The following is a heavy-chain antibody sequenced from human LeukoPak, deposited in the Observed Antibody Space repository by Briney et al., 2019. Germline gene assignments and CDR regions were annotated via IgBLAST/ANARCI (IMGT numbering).Heavy chain of an antibody. J-gene: IGHJ2*01. D-gene: IGHD3-16*01. V-gene: IGHV4-59*08. CDR3: ARLKLGAYFDL. CDR2: IYNTGST. CDR1: GGSISIYY. Sequence: SETLSLTCTVSGGSISIYYWSWLRQSPGKGLECIGYIYNTGSTIYNPSLKRRVTILLDTSKNQCSLKLTSVSAADTAVYYCARLKLGAYFDLWGRGTQVTLS.